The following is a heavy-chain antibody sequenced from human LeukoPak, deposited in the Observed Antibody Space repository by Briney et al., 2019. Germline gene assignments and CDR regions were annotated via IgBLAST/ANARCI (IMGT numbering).Heavy chain of an antibody. CDR3: AKRYYYGSGSFDY. Sequence: GSLRLSFASPGFTFKRYAISWARQAPGKGLEWGSAITNSGGSTYYADSVKGRFTISRDNSKSTLYLQMNSLTAEDTAVYYCAKRYYYGSGSFDYWGQGTLVTVSS. J-gene: IGHJ4*02. CDR1: GFTFKRYA. CDR2: ITNSGGST. D-gene: IGHD3-10*01. V-gene: IGHV3-23*01.